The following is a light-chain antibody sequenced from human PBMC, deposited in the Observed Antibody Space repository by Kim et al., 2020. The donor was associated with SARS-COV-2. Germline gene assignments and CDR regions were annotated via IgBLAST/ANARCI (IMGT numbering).Light chain of an antibody. J-gene: IGLJ3*02. CDR1: SSEIGKNY. CDR2: DNN. V-gene: IGLV1-51*01. Sequence: QSVLTQPPSVSAAPGQKVTISCSGSSSEIGKNYVSWYQQLPGTAPKLLIYDNNKRPSGIPDRFSGSKSGTSATLDITGLQTGDEADYYCGTWDSSLSVWVFGGGTQLTVL. CDR3: GTWDSSLSVWV.